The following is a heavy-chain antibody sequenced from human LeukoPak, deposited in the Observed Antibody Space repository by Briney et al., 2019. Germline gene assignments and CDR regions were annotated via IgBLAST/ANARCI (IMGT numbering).Heavy chain of an antibody. CDR3: ARDRSGLLWFGELAQYFQH. CDR1: GYTFTGYY. CDR2: INPNSGGT. Sequence: ASVKVSCKASGYTFTGYYMHWVRQAPGQGLEWMGWINPNSGGTNYAQKFQGRVTMTRDTSISTAYMELSRLRSDDTAVYYCARDRSGLLWFGELAQYFQHWGQGTLVTVSS. J-gene: IGHJ1*01. V-gene: IGHV1-2*02. D-gene: IGHD3-10*01.